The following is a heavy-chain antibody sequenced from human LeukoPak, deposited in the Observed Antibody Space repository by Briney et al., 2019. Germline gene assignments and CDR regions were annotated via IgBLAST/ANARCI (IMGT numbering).Heavy chain of an antibody. CDR3: AKLVGSLLVERYCSSTSCYRYIDY. Sequence: GGSLRLSCAASGFTFSTYAMSWVRQAPGEGLEWVSAISGSGGSTYYADSVKGRFTISRDNSKNTLYLQMNSLRAEDTAVYYCAKLVGSLLVERYCSSTSCYRYIDYWGQGTLVTVSS. V-gene: IGHV3-23*01. D-gene: IGHD2-2*02. J-gene: IGHJ4*02. CDR2: ISGSGGST. CDR1: GFTFSTYA.